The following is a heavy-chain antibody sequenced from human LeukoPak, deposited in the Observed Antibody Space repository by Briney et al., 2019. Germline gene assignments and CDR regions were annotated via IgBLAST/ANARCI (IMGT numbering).Heavy chain of an antibody. CDR2: ICGSGGST. D-gene: IGHD2-2*01. Sequence: GGSLRHCCAASGCTLSSYARSWVRHGPLLGLESVSAICGSGGSTYYADSAKGRFTISRDNSKNTLYLQMNSLRAGDTAVYYCAKGLSRGYCSSTSCRDAFDIWGQGTMVTVSS. CDR1: GCTLSSYA. V-gene: IGHV3-23*01. CDR3: AKGLSRGYCSSTSCRDAFDI. J-gene: IGHJ3*02.